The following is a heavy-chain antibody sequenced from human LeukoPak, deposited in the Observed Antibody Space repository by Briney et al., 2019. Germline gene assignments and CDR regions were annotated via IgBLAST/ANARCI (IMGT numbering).Heavy chain of an antibody. D-gene: IGHD1-26*01. CDR2: IIPIPGIA. CDR3: ARAEGQWELRY. CDR1: GGTFSSYT. V-gene: IGHV1-69*02. J-gene: IGHJ4*02. Sequence: GASVKVSCKASGGTFSSYTISWVRQAPGQGLEWMGRIIPIPGIANYAQKFQGRVTITADKSTSTAYMELSSLRSEDTAVYYCARAEGQWELRYWGQGTLVTVSS.